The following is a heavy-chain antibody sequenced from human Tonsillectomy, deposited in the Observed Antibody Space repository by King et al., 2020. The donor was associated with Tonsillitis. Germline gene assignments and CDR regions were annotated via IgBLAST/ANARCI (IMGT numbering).Heavy chain of an antibody. Sequence: QVQLQESGPGLVKPSETLSLSCTVSGGSISSNIYYWGWIRQPPGKGLEWIGNIYYNGYTYYNPSLKSRVSISVDTSKNQFSLKLSSVTATDTAVYFCAKYAAAVSFDHWGQGTLVTVSS. V-gene: IGHV4-39*01. CDR1: GGSISSNIYY. CDR3: AKYAAAVSFDH. CDR2: IYYNGYT. D-gene: IGHD6-13*01. J-gene: IGHJ4*02.